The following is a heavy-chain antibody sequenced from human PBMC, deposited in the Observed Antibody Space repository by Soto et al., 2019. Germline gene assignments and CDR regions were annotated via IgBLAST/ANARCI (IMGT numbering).Heavy chain of an antibody. CDR3: ARADILTGYYTRDAFDI. CDR1: GFTFSSYS. V-gene: IGHV3-21*01. J-gene: IGHJ3*02. Sequence: PGGSLRLSCAASGFTFSSYSMNWVRQAPGKGLEWVSSISSSSSYIYYADSVKGRFTISRDNAKNSLYLQMNSLRAEDTAVYYCARADILTGYYTRDAFDIWGQGTMVTVSS. D-gene: IGHD3-9*01. CDR2: ISSSSSYI.